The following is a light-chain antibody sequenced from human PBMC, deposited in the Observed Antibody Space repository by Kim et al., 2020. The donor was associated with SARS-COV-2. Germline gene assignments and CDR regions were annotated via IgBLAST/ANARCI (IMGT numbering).Light chain of an antibody. V-gene: IGKV4-1*01. CDR1: QSVLHTSKNKNY. J-gene: IGKJ2*01. CDR2: WAS. Sequence: DIVMTQSPDSLAVSLGEEATINCKSSQSVLHTSKNKNYIAWFQQKPGQSPKLLIYWASIRQSGVPDRFNGSGSGTDFTLTINSLGAEDVALYSCQQYYTIPHTFGQGTKLEI. CDR3: QQYYTIPHT.